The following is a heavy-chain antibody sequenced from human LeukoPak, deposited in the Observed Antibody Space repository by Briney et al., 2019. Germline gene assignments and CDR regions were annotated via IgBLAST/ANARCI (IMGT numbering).Heavy chain of an antibody. CDR3: ARAGSGYDSTSHYFYYMDV. J-gene: IGHJ6*03. Sequence: GGSLRLSCAASGFTFSSYAMSWVRQAPGKGLEWVANIKQDGSEKYYVESVKGRFTISRDNAKNSLYLQMNSLRAEDTAVYYCARAGSGYDSTSHYFYYMDVWGKGTTVTVSS. D-gene: IGHD5-12*01. V-gene: IGHV3-7*01. CDR1: GFTFSSYA. CDR2: IKQDGSEK.